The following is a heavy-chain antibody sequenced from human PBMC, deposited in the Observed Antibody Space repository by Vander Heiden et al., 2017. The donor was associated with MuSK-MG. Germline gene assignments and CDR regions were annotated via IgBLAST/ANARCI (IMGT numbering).Heavy chain of an antibody. D-gene: IGHD6-13*01. CDR2: ITAGGGST. CDR3: SVPAAGTLFDY. V-gene: IGHV3-23*01. J-gene: IGHJ4*01. Sequence: EVQLLESGGDLVQPGGSLRTSCEASGFTFSNYAMSWVRQGPGKGLSWGPGITAGGGSTYYADSVKGRCTSSRDNFKNTLYLHMHRLRAEDTAGCCCSVPAAGTLFDYW. CDR1: GFTFSNYA.